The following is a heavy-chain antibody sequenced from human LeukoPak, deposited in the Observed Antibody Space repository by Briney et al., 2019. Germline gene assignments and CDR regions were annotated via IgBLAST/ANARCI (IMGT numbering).Heavy chain of an antibody. D-gene: IGHD3-10*01. CDR3: ARQRTNYLGSGTYYDY. CDR2: IYYSGTT. J-gene: IGHJ4*02. Sequence: SETLSLTCSVSGDSTQSASHYWVWIRQPPGKGLEWIASIYYSGTTYFNPSLKGRVTISIDTSTNRFSLNMISVTAADTAVYFCARQRTNYLGSGTYYDYWGQGTLVTVSS. CDR1: GDSTQSASHY. V-gene: IGHV4-39*01.